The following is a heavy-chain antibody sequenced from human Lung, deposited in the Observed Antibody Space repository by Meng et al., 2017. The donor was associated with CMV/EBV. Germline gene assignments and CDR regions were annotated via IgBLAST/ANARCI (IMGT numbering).Heavy chain of an antibody. Sequence: SVKVSXKASGGTFSSFSISWVRQDPGQGLEWMGGIIRIFGTANYSQKFEGRVTITTDESTGTAYMELSSLRSEDTAVYYCARCIVARGSLPRNKMDAWGPWAXVNGAS. D-gene: IGHD5-12*01. J-gene: IGHJ6*02. CDR1: GGTFSSFS. CDR3: ARCIVARGSLPRNKMDA. CDR2: IIRIFGTA. V-gene: IGHV1-69*05.